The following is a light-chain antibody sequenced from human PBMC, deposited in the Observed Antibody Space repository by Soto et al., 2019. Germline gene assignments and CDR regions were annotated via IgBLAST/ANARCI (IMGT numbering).Light chain of an antibody. Sequence: QSALTQPASVSGSPGQSITISCTGTSSDVGGYNYVSWYQQHPGKAPKLIVYEVNNRPSGVSNRFSGSKSGNTASLTISGLQAADEEAYYCDSYTGTSTRVVFGGGTKLTVL. CDR2: EVN. CDR1: SSDVGGYNY. J-gene: IGLJ2*01. CDR3: DSYTGTSTRVV. V-gene: IGLV2-14*01.